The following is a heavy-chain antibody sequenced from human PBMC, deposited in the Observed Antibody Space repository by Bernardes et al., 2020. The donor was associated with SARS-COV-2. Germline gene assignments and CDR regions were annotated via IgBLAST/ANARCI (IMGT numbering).Heavy chain of an antibody. CDR3: AKEVPANDY. Sequence: SLRLSCAVSGFTLRNTAMSWVRQAPGKGLEWVSGIDLGGDNTYFADSVKGRFTISRDTSKNTLFLQMNSLRVEDTAVYYCAKEVPANDYWGQGTLVTVSS. J-gene: IGHJ4*02. V-gene: IGHV3-23*01. CDR2: IDLGGDNT. D-gene: IGHD2-2*01. CDR1: GFTLRNTA.